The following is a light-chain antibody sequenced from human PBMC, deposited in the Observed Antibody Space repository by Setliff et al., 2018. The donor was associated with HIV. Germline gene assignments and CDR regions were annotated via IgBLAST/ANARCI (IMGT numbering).Light chain of an antibody. Sequence: SVLTQPASVSGSPGQSITISCTGTSGDVGRYNLVSWYQQQPGKPPKLMIYQASKRPSGVSNRFSGSKSGNTASLTISGLQAEDEADYYCSSYTSSSTLYVFGTGTKVPS. CDR3: SSYTSSSTLYV. V-gene: IGLV2-14*02. CDR2: QAS. J-gene: IGLJ1*01. CDR1: SGDVGRYNL.